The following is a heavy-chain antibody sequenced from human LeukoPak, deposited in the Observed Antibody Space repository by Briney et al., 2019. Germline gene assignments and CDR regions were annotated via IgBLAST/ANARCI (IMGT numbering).Heavy chain of an antibody. D-gene: IGHD3-10*01. CDR1: GGTXNSYT. Sequence: SVKVSCKASGGTXNSYTINGVRQAPGEGLEWMGTIIPAFGIPNYAQRFKDRVTITADKSTSTAYMELSSLRSEDTAVYYCAREFWGTMVRGAAMDVWGQGTRSPSP. CDR2: IIPAFGIP. V-gene: IGHV1-69*02. CDR3: AREFWGTMVRGAAMDV. J-gene: IGHJ6*02.